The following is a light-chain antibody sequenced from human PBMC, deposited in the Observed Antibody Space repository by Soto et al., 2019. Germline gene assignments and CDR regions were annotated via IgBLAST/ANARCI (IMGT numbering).Light chain of an antibody. CDR1: SSNIGAGYD. Sequence: QPVLTQPPSVSGAPGQRVTISCTRTSSNIGAGYDVHWYQQLPGTAPKLLIYGNSNRPSGVPDRFSGSKSGTSPSLAITGLQAEDEADYYCQSYDRSLSGVLFGGGTKLTVL. CDR3: QSYDRSLSGVL. CDR2: GNS. V-gene: IGLV1-40*01. J-gene: IGLJ2*01.